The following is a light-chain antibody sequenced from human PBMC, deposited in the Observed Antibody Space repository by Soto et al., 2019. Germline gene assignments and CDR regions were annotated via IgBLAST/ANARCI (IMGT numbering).Light chain of an antibody. CDR3: QQYNSYSPKWT. J-gene: IGKJ1*01. V-gene: IGKV1-5*03. CDR2: KTS. CDR1: QSISSW. Sequence: DIQMTQSPSTLSASVGDRVTITCRASQSISSWLAWYQQKPGKAPKLLIYKTSSLESGVPSRFSGSGSGTEFTLTISGRQPDDFATYYCQQYNSYSPKWTFGHGTKVEIK.